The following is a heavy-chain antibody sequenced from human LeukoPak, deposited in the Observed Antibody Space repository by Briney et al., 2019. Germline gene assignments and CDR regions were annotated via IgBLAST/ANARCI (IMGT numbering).Heavy chain of an antibody. J-gene: IGHJ6*02. CDR3: ARGLSYYDSSGYVYYYGMDV. D-gene: IGHD3-22*01. V-gene: IGHV4-34*01. CDR1: GGSFSGYY. CDR2: INHSGST. Sequence: TSETLSLTCAVYGGSFSGYYWSWIRQPPGKGLEWIGEINHSGSTNYNPSLKSRVTISVDTSKNQFSLRLSSVTAADTAVYYCARGLSYYDSSGYVYYYGMDVWGQGTTVTVSS.